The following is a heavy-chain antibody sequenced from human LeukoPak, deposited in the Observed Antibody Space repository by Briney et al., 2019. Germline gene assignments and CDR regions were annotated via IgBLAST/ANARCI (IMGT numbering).Heavy chain of an antibody. CDR1: GFTFSSYA. D-gene: IGHD2-2*01. CDR3: AKSTYWSNPYYFDS. J-gene: IGHJ4*02. V-gene: IGHV3-23*01. Sequence: PGGSLRLSCAASGFTFSSYAMSWVRQAPGKGLEWVSAISGSGGSTYYADSVKGRFTISRDNSDNTLFLQMNSLRAEDTAVYYCAKSTYWSNPYYFDSWGQGTLVTVSS. CDR2: ISGSGGST.